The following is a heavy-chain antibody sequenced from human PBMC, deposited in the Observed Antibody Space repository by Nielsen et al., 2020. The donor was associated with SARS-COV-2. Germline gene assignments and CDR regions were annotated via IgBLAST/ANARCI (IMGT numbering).Heavy chain of an antibody. CDR2: IYYSGST. D-gene: IGHD6-13*01. CDR3: ARAPTKVLGIAAAGFPFFDY. Sequence: VRQMPGKGLEWIGYIYYSGSTYYNPSLKSRVTISVDTSKNQFSLKLSSVTAADTAVYYCARAPTKVLGIAAAGFPFFDYWGQGTLVTVSS. V-gene: IGHV4-31*02. J-gene: IGHJ4*02.